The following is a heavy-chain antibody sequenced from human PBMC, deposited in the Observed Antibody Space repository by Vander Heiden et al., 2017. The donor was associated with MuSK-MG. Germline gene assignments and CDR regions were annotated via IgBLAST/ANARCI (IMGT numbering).Heavy chain of an antibody. CDR1: GGSISSSSYY. Sequence: QLQLQESGPGLVKPSETLSLTCTVPGGSISSSSYYWGWIRQPPGKGLEWIGSIYYSGSTYYNPSLKSRVTISVDTSKNQFSLKMSTMNAADTAVYYCASRPLDYYYGMDVWGQGTTVTVSS. V-gene: IGHV4-39*01. J-gene: IGHJ6*02. CDR3: ASRPLDYYYGMDV. CDR2: IYYSGST.